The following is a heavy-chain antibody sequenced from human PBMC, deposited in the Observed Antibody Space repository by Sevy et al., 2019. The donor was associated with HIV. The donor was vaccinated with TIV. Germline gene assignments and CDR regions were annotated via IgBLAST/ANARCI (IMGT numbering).Heavy chain of an antibody. J-gene: IGHJ1*01. D-gene: IGHD5-12*01. CDR3: AISSGYDFGGYFQD. CDR1: GFTFDDYA. V-gene: IGHV3-9*01. Sequence: GGSLRLSCAASGFTFDDYAMHWVRQAPGKGLEWVSGISWNRGSIGYADSVKGRFTFSRDNAKNSLYLQMNSLRAEDTALYYCAISSGYDFGGYFQDWGQGTLVTVSS. CDR2: ISWNRGSI.